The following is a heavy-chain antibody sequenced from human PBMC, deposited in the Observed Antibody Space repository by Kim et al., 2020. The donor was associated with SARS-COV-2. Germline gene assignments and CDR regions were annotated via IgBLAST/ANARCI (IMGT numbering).Heavy chain of an antibody. CDR2: IIPFLDKA. J-gene: IGHJ6*02. V-gene: IGHV1-69*13. D-gene: IGHD2-15*01. CDR1: GGTFRLYA. Sequence: SVKVSCKASGGTFRLYAFSWVRQAPGQGLEWMGGIIPFLDKAIHAQKFQGRVTITADVSTTTVFMELSSLRSDDTAVYYCATAVVGTSRFYGLDVGGQGTTVTVSS. CDR3: ATAVVGTSRFYGLDV.